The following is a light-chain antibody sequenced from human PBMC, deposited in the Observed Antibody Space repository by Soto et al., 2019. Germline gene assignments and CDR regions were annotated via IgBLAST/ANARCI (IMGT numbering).Light chain of an antibody. CDR2: DAS. CDR3: QLRSNWPVT. Sequence: EIVLTQSPATLSLSPGERATLSCRASQSVSTYLAWYQQKPGQAPRLLIYDASSRATGIPARFSGSGSGTEFTLTSSSLEPEDFAVYYCQLRSNWPVTFGQGTRVEIK. CDR1: QSVSTY. V-gene: IGKV3-11*01. J-gene: IGKJ1*01.